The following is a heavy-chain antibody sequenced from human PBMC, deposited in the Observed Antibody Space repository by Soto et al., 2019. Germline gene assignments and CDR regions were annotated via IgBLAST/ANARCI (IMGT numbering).Heavy chain of an antibody. CDR1: GFTFSSYA. J-gene: IGHJ4*02. D-gene: IGHD3-10*01. CDR2: ISGSGGST. V-gene: IGHV3-23*01. Sequence: EVQLLESGGGLVQPGGSLRLSCAASGFTFSSYAMSWVRQAPGKGLEWVSAISGSGGSTYYADSVKGRFTISRDNSKNTLYLQMNSLRAEDTAVYYCAKDPYGSGSYPGYFDYWGQGTLVTVSS. CDR3: AKDPYGSGSYPGYFDY.